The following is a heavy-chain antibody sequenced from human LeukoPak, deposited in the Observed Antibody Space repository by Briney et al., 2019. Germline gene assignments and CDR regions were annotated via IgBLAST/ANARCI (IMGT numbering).Heavy chain of an antibody. Sequence: GASVKVSCKASGYTFTGYYMHWVRQAPGQGLEGMGWINPNSGGTNYAQKFQGRVTMTRDTSISTAYMELSRLRSDDTAVYYCARNGNYYYYGMDVWGQGTTVTVSS. D-gene: IGHD2-8*01. J-gene: IGHJ6*02. CDR3: ARNGNYYYYGMDV. V-gene: IGHV1-2*02. CDR2: INPNSGGT. CDR1: GYTFTGYY.